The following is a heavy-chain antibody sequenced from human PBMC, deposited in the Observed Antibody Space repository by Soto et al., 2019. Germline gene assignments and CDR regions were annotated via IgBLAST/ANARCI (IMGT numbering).Heavy chain of an antibody. Sequence: EVQLLESGGGLVQPGGSLRLSCAASGFTFKNYGLNWVRQAPGKGLEWVSSITGSGVSSYYADPVKGRFTISRDNSKNTLYLQMNSLRAEGTALYYCAPHPAVAADHDTFDIWGQGTRVTVSS. CDR1: GFTFKNYG. CDR2: ITGSGVSS. D-gene: IGHD6-19*01. V-gene: IGHV3-23*01. J-gene: IGHJ3*02. CDR3: APHPAVAADHDTFDI.